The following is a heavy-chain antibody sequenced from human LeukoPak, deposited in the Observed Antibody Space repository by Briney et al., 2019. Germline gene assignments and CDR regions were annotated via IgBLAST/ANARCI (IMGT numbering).Heavy chain of an antibody. J-gene: IGHJ4*02. Sequence: ASVKVSCKASGYTFRGNYIHWLRQAPGQGLEWMGWIDANNGDTKSAQKFQGRVTVSRDTSISTAYMDLSSLSPDDAAVYYCARDPSSVTLYFFDYWGQGTLVTVSS. CDR2: IDANNGDT. V-gene: IGHV1-2*02. CDR1: GYTFRGNY. CDR3: ARDPSSVTLYFFDY. D-gene: IGHD4-11*01.